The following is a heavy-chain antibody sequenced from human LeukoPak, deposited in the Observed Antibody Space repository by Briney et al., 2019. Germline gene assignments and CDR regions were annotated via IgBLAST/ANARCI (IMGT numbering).Heavy chain of an antibody. V-gene: IGHV4-39*01. CDR3: AKSGGYGLIDY. Sequence: TSETLSLTCAVSGASVSGSNYYWGWIRQPPGKGLEWIGNIYSSGSTYYNASLQSRVTISIDTSKNQFSLRLNSVTAADTAMYFCAKSGGYGLIDYWGQGTRVTVSS. CDR1: GASVSGSNYY. J-gene: IGHJ4*02. CDR2: IYSSGST. D-gene: IGHD1-26*01.